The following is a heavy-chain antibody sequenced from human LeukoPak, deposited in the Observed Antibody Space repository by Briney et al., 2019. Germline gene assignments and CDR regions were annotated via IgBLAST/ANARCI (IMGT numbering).Heavy chain of an antibody. V-gene: IGHV3-33*05. CDR1: GFTFSNYG. Sequence: GKSLRLSCAASGFTFSNYGMHWVRQAPGKGLEWVALIPFDGSNEHYADSVKGRFTISRDTSKNTLYLQMNNLRAEDTAVYYCARDLTSYDYVWDYWGQGTLVTVSS. CDR3: ARDLTSYDYVWDY. CDR2: IPFDGSNE. D-gene: IGHD3-16*01. J-gene: IGHJ4*02.